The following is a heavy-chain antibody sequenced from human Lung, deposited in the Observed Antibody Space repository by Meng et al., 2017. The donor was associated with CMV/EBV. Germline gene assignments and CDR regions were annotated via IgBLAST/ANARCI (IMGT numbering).Heavy chain of an antibody. V-gene: IGHV4-38-2*02. Sequence: GSLRLXXTISGYSITTSYFWGWVRQSPGKGLEWIGSIFHGGTVYYNPSLKSRVTISLDTSKNQFSLRLDSVTAADTAVYYCARERDYYSYMAVWGRGTTVPVAS. CDR2: IFHGGTV. CDR1: GYSITTSYF. J-gene: IGHJ6*02. CDR3: ARERDYYSYMAV.